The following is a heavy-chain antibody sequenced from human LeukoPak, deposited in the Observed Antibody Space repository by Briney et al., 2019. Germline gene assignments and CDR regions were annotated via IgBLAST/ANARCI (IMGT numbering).Heavy chain of an antibody. D-gene: IGHD6-13*01. J-gene: IGHJ4*02. CDR2: IYPGDSDT. CDR1: GYRFTSYW. V-gene: IGHV5-51*01. Sequence: GESLKISCKGSGYRFTSYWIAWVRQMPGKGLEWMGIIYPGDSDTRYSPSFQGQVTISADQPMNTAYLQWGSLKASDTAMYYCARLEQQLVPGDYWGQGTLVTVSS. CDR3: ARLEQQLVPGDY.